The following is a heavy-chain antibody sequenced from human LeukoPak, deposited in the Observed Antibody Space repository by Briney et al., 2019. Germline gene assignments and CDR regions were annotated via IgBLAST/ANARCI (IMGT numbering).Heavy chain of an antibody. CDR3: AGRLWRRDGYNFSAFDI. D-gene: IGHD5-24*01. CDR1: GGSISSYY. CDR2: IYYSGST. Sequence: PSETLSVTCTVSGGSISSYYWNWIRQPPGKGLEWIGYIYYSGSTNYNPSLKSRVTISVDTSKNQFSLKLSSVTAADTAVYYCAGRLWRRDGYNFSAFDIWGQGTMVTVSS. V-gene: IGHV4-59*01. J-gene: IGHJ3*02.